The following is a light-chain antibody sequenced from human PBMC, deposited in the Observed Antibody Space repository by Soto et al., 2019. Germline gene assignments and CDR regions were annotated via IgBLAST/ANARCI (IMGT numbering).Light chain of an antibody. CDR2: DVS. Sequence: QSALTQPRSVSGSPGQSVTISCTGTSSDVGGYNYVSWYQQHPGKAPKLMIYDVSKRPSGVPDRFSGSKSGNPASLTISGLQAEDEADYYCCSYAGSPYVVFGGGTKLTVL. CDR3: CSYAGSPYVV. V-gene: IGLV2-11*01. J-gene: IGLJ2*01. CDR1: SSDVGGYNY.